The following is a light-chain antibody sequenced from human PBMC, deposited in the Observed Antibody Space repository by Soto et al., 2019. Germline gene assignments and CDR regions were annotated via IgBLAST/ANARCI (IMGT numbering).Light chain of an antibody. V-gene: IGKV3-20*01. J-gene: IGKJ2*01. CDR3: QQYGSSPPYT. CDR1: QSVNNNY. Sequence: EGVLKQAPGTLSLSPGERATLSCRASQSVNNNYVAWYQQKPGQAPRLLIFGSSDRATGIPDRFSGSGYGRDFTLTISRLEPEDFEVYYCQQYGSSPPYTFGQGTKLEIK. CDR2: GSS.